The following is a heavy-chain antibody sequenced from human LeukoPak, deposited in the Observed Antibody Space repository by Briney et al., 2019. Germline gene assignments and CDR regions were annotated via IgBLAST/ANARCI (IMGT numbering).Heavy chain of an antibody. CDR2: INAGNGNT. CDR3: ARDLMGATTGNY. CDR1: GYTFTSYA. D-gene: IGHD1-26*01. V-gene: IGHV1-3*01. J-gene: IGHJ4*02. Sequence: ASVKVSCKASGYTFTSYAMHWVRQAPGQRLEWMGWINAGNGNTKYSQKFQGRVTITRDTSASTAYMELSSLRSEDTAVYYCARDLMGATTGNYWGQGTLVTVSS.